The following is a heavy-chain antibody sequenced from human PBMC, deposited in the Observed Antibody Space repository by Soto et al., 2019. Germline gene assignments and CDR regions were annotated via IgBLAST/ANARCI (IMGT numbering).Heavy chain of an antibody. Sequence: EVQLVESGGGLVQPGGSLRLSCAASGFTFSSYWMHWVRQAPGKGLVWVSRINSDGSSTSYAYSVKGRFTISRDNAKNTLYLQMNSLRAEDTAVYYCARISAVTDAFAIWGQGTMVTVSS. D-gene: IGHD4-17*01. CDR3: ARISAVTDAFAI. CDR2: INSDGSST. CDR1: GFTFSSYW. V-gene: IGHV3-74*01. J-gene: IGHJ3*02.